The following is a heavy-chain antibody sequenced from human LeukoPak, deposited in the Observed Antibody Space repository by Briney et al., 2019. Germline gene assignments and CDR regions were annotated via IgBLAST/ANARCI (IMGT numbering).Heavy chain of an antibody. Sequence: PGGSLRLSCAVSGITLSNYGMSWVRQAPGKGLEWVSVIYSGGSTYYADSVKGRFTISRHNSKNTLYLQMNSLRAEDTAVYYCARDSSSDAFDIWGQGTMVTVSS. V-gene: IGHV3-53*04. CDR3: ARDSSSDAFDI. D-gene: IGHD6-13*01. CDR2: IYSGGST. CDR1: GITLSNYG. J-gene: IGHJ3*02.